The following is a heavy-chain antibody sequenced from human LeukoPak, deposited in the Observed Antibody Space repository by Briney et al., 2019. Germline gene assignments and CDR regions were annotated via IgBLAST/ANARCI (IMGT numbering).Heavy chain of an antibody. D-gene: IGHD3-3*01. CDR2: INHSGST. CDR1: GGSFSGYY. V-gene: IGHV4-34*01. J-gene: IGHJ6*03. Sequence: KPSETLSLTCAVYGGSFSGYYWSWIRQPPGKGLEWIGEINHSGSTNYNPSLKSRVTISVDTSKNQFSLKLSSVTAADTAVYYCARGRSYDFWSGYSHPKYYYYYYYMDVWGKGTTVTVSS. CDR3: ARGRSYDFWSGYSHPKYYYYYYYMDV.